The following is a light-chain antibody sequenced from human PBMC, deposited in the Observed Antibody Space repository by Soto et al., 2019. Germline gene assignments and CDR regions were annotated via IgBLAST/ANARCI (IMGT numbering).Light chain of an antibody. CDR1: QSVYSN. J-gene: IGKJ3*01. Sequence: ETVMTQSPATLSVSPGERPTLSCRASQSVYSNLAWYQQKPGQAPRLLIYDASTRATGIPARFSGSGSGTEFTLTISSLQSEDFAVYYCQQYGSSSFAFGPGTKVEIK. CDR2: DAS. V-gene: IGKV3-15*01. CDR3: QQYGSSSFA.